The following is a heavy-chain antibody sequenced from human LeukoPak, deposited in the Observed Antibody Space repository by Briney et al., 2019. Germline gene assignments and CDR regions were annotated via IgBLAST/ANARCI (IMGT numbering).Heavy chain of an antibody. Sequence: PGGSLRLSCAASGFTFNRYAIHWVRQAPGKGLEWVTVIASDGNDQHYADSVKGRFTISRDNSKNTVFLQMNSLRIEDTAVYYCARDFDQGGADYYFAYWGRKPLVTVSS. V-gene: IGHV3-30-3*01. CDR3: ARDFDQGGADYYFAY. D-gene: IGHD3-9*01. J-gene: IGHJ4*02. CDR2: IASDGNDQ. CDR1: GFTFNRYA.